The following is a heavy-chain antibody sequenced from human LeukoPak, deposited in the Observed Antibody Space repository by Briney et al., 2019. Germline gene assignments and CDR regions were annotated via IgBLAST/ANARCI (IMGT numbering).Heavy chain of an antibody. CDR3: ARDSDTAMVIYYGMDV. J-gene: IGHJ6*02. CDR1: GYTFTSYG. D-gene: IGHD5-18*01. Sequence: ASVKVSCKASGYTFTSYGISWVRQAPGQGLEWMGWISAYSGDTNYAQKFQGRATMTTDTSTSTAYMELRSLRSDDTAVYYCARDSDTAMVIYYGMDVWGQGTTVTVSS. CDR2: ISAYSGDT. V-gene: IGHV1-18*01.